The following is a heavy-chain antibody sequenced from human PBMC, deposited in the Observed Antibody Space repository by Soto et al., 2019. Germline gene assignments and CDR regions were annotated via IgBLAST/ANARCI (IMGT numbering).Heavy chain of an antibody. J-gene: IGHJ4*02. CDR1: GFTFSSYA. V-gene: IGHV3-30-3*02. CDR2: ISYDGSNK. D-gene: IGHD2-15*01. Sequence: GGSLRLSCAASGFTFSSYAMHWVRQAPGKGLEWVAVISYDGSNKYYADSVKGRFTISRDNSKNTLYLQMNSLRAEDTAVYYCAKSRPLCCSGGSCYRYYFDYWGQGTLVTVSS. CDR3: AKSRPLCCSGGSCYRYYFDY.